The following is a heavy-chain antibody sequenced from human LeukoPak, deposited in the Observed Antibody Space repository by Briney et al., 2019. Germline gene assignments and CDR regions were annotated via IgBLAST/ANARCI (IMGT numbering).Heavy chain of an antibody. Sequence: SVKVSCKASGGTFSSYTISWVRQAPGQGLEWMGRIIPILGIANYAQKFQGRVTMTRDTSTSTVYMELSSLRSEDTAVYYCHVSWGIVVVPAAIGVGLGDYWGQGTLVTVSS. D-gene: IGHD2-2*02. CDR1: GGTFSSYT. J-gene: IGHJ4*02. CDR3: HVSWGIVVVPAAIGVGLGDY. V-gene: IGHV1-69*02. CDR2: IIPILGIA.